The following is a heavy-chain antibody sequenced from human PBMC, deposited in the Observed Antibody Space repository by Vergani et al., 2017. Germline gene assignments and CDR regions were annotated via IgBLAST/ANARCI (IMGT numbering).Heavy chain of an antibody. Sequence: EVQLLESGGGLVQPGGSLRLSCAASGFTFSSYAMSWVRQAPGKGLEWVSAISGSGGSTYYADSVKGRFTISRDNSKNTLYLQMNSLRAEDTAVYYWAKVSSSSWYSYDAFDIWGQGTMVTVSS. J-gene: IGHJ3*02. CDR1: GFTFSSYA. CDR3: AKVSSSSWYSYDAFDI. CDR2: ISGSGGST. V-gene: IGHV3-23*01. D-gene: IGHD6-13*01.